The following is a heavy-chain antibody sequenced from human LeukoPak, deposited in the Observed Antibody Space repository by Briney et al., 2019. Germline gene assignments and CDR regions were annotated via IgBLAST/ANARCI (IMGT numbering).Heavy chain of an antibody. V-gene: IGHV1-69*04. J-gene: IGHJ4*02. CDR2: IIPILGIA. Sequence: SVKVSCKASGGTFSSYAISWVRQAPGQGLEWMGRIIPILGIANYAQKFQGRATITADKSTSTAYMELSSLRSEDTAVYYCARDHWRLLPLSYWGQGTLVTVSS. CDR3: ARDHWRLLPLSY. CDR1: GGTFSSYA. D-gene: IGHD3-22*01.